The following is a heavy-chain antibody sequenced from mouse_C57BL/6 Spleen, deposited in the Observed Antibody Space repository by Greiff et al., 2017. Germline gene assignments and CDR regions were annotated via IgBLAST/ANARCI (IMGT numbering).Heavy chain of an antibody. V-gene: IGHV1-82*01. J-gene: IGHJ1*03. Sequence: QVQLQQSGPELVKPGASVKISCKASGYAFSSSWMNWVKQRPGKGLEWIGRIYPGDGDTNYNGKFKGKATLTADKSSSTAYMQLSSLTSEDSAVYFCANNYYGYFDVWGTGTTVTVSS. CDR3: ANNYYGYFDV. CDR2: IYPGDGDT. CDR1: GYAFSSSW.